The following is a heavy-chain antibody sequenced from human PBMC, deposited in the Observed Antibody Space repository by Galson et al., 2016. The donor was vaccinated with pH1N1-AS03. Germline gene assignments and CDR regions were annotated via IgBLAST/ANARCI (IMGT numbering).Heavy chain of an antibody. CDR3: AHGSGWGHDY. J-gene: IGHJ4*02. CDR1: GFSLTTTAVG. CDR2: IYWNDDN. V-gene: IGHV2-5*01. D-gene: IGHD3-3*01. Sequence: PALVTPPQTLTLTCTFSGFSLTTTAVGVGWFRQPPGKALEWLALIYWNDDNRYSPSLKNRLTFTKDTSKNQVVLTLTDMDAVDTATYYCAHGSGWGHDYWGQGILVSVSS.